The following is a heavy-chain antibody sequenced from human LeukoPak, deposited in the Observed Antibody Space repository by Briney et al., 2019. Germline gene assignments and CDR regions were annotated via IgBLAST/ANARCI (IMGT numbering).Heavy chain of an antibody. J-gene: IGHJ4*02. CDR1: GYTFTSYA. Sequence: ASVKVSCKASGYTFTSYAMHWVRQAPGQRLEWMGWINAGNGNTKYSQKFQGRVTITRDTSASTAYMELRSLRSDDTAVYYCARSGHCSGTSCYAEGLDYWGRGTLVTVSS. D-gene: IGHD2-2*01. CDR2: INAGNGNT. CDR3: ARSGHCSGTSCYAEGLDY. V-gene: IGHV1-3*01.